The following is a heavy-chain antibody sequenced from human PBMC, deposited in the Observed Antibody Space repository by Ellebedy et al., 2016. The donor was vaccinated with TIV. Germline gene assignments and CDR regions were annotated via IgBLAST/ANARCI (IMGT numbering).Heavy chain of an antibody. CDR1: GYTFTDRF. J-gene: IGHJ4*02. V-gene: IGHV1-3*01. Sequence: AASVKVSFKTSGYTFTDRFVHWVRQAPGQGLEWMGWINAGNGNTKYSQKFQGRVSFARDTSASTAYMEVSNLRFEDTAVYYCAIWAGKSQVFWSGPFDFWGQGTLVTVSS. D-gene: IGHD3-3*01. CDR3: AIWAGKSQVFWSGPFDF. CDR2: INAGNGNT.